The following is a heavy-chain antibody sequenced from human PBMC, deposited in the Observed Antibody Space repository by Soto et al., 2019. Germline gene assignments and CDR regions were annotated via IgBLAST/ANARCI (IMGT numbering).Heavy chain of an antibody. Sequence: QVQLQESGPGLVKPSQTLSLTCTVSGGSISSGGYYWSWIRQHPGKGLEWIGYIYYSGSTYYNPSLKSRVTISVDTSKNQFSLKLSSVTAADTAVYYCARALYYDSSGYYYFDYWGQGTLVTVSS. D-gene: IGHD3-22*01. V-gene: IGHV4-31*03. CDR3: ARALYYDSSGYYYFDY. CDR2: IYYSGST. J-gene: IGHJ4*02. CDR1: GGSISSGGYY.